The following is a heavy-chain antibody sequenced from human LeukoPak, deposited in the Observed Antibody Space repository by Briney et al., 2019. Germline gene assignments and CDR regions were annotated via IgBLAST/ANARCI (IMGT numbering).Heavy chain of an antibody. CDR2: IRFDGSNK. J-gene: IGHJ4*02. CDR3: ARAGPSSSWHQFDY. V-gene: IGHV3-30*02. D-gene: IGHD6-13*01. Sequence: PGGSLRLSCAASGLTFSNYGVHWVRQAPGKGLEWVSFIRFDGSNKYYADSVKGRFTISRDSSKNTLYLQMNSLRAEDTAVYYCARAGPSSSWHQFDYWGQGTLVTVSS. CDR1: GLTFSNYG.